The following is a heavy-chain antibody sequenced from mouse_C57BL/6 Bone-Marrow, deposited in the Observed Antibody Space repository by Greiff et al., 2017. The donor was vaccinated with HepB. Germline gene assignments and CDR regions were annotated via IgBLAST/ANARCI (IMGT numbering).Heavy chain of an antibody. J-gene: IGHJ1*03. D-gene: IGHD1-1*01. V-gene: IGHV14-4*01. CDR1: GFNIKDDY. CDR2: IDPENGDT. CDR3: SYYYGRDWYFDV. Sequence: VQLKESGAELVRPGASVKLSCTASGFNIKDDYMHWVKQRPEQGLEWIGWIDPENGDTEYASKFQGKATITADTSSNTAYLQLSSLTSEDTAVYYCSYYYGRDWYFDVWGTGTTVTVSS.